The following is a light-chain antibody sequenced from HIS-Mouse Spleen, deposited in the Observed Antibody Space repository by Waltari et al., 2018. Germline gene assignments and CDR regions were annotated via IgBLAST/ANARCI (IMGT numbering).Light chain of an antibody. CDR3: QAWDSSTVV. J-gene: IGLJ2*01. Sequence: SYELTQPPSVSVSPGQTASITCSGDQLGDKYSCWYQKKPGQPPVLVIYQDSKRPSGIPERFSGSNSGNTATLTISGTQAMDEADYYCQAWDSSTVVFGGGTKLTVL. CDR2: QDS. V-gene: IGLV3-1*01. CDR1: QLGDKY.